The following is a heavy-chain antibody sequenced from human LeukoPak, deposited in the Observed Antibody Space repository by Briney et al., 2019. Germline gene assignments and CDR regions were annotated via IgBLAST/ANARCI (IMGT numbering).Heavy chain of an antibody. V-gene: IGHV1-2*02. J-gene: IGHJ6*03. CDR1: EYRFTGYY. CDR3: ARTHGGFQVPKNYYYMDV. CDR2: INPNSGDT. D-gene: IGHD3-10*01. Sequence: ASVKVSCKASEYRFTGYYIHWVRQAPGQGLEWMGWINPNSGDTHYAQKFQGRVTMTRDTSLNTAYMELSSLRSEDTAVYYCARTHGGFQVPKNYYYMDVWGKGTTVTVS.